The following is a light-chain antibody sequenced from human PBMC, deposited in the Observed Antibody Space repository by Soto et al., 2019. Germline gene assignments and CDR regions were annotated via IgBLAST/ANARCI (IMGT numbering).Light chain of an antibody. V-gene: IGKV3-20*01. J-gene: IGKJ5*01. CDR3: QHYAHNSPIT. Sequence: EIVLTQSPGTLSLSPGERATLSCRASQSVSSRLAWYQQRPGQAPRLLISGASSRATGIPDRFSGSGSGTDFTLTIRRLEPEDFALYYCQHYAHNSPITFGQGTRLEIK. CDR2: GAS. CDR1: QSVSSR.